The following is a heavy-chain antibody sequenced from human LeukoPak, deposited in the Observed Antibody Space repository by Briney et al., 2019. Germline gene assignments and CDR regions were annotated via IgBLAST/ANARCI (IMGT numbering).Heavy chain of an antibody. CDR2: INPNNGGT. CDR1: GYTFTDHY. J-gene: IGHJ6*02. CDR3: TRDHCSFANCYEDYYYGMDV. V-gene: IGHV1-2*02. D-gene: IGHD2-2*01. Sequence: GVSVKVSCKASGYTFTDHYMHWVRQAPGQGLEWMGWINPNNGGTTYTQNFQGRVTMTRDTSISTAYMELSRLRSDDSAIYYCTRDHCSFANCYEDYYYGMDVWGQGTTVTVSS.